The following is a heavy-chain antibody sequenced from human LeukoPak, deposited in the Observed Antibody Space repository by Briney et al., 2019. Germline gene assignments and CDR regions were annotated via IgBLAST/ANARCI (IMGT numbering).Heavy chain of an antibody. Sequence: SVKVSFKASGGAFSSYAISWVRQAPGQGLEWMGGIIPIFGTANYAQKFQGRVTITADESTSTAYMELSSLRSEDTAVYYCARVAHTAMVQYYFDYWGQGTLVTVSS. CDR2: IIPIFGTA. D-gene: IGHD5-18*01. CDR3: ARVAHTAMVQYYFDY. J-gene: IGHJ4*02. V-gene: IGHV1-69*13. CDR1: GGAFSSYA.